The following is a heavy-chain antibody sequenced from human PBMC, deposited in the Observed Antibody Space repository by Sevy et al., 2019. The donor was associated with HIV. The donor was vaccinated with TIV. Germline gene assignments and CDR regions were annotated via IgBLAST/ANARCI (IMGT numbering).Heavy chain of an antibody. J-gene: IGHJ4*02. CDR1: GFTFSSYA. V-gene: IGHV3-33*01. CDR3: AREGLLEWLFSFDY. Sequence: GGSLRLSCAASGFTFSSYAIHWVRQAPGKGLEWVAVIWYDGTNEYYADSVKGQFTISRDNSKNTQYLQMNSLRAEDTAVYYCAREGLLEWLFSFDYWGQGTLVTVSS. CDR2: IWYDGTNE. D-gene: IGHD3-3*01.